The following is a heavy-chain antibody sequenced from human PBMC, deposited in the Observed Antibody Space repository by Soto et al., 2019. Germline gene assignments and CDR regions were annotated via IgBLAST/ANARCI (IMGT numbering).Heavy chain of an antibody. V-gene: IGHV4-34*01. Sequence: QVQLQQWGAGMLKPSETLSLTCAVYGGSFSGYDWSWLRQPPGTGLEWIGEINHSRSTNYNPSLKSRGTIAVGTSKNQFCLTLSSVAAADTAVYYCASIGSWYDSNWFVSWGQRSLITVCS. CDR1: GGSFSGYD. D-gene: IGHD6-13*01. CDR2: INHSRST. J-gene: IGHJ5*01. CDR3: ASIGSWYDSNWFVS.